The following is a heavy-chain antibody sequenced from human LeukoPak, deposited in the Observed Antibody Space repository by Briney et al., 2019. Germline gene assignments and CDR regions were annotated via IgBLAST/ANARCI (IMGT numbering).Heavy chain of an antibody. CDR1: GGSISSYY. J-gene: IGHJ4*02. D-gene: IGHD2-2*01. CDR3: ARDQYGYYFDY. Sequence: SETLSLTCTVSGGSISSYYWSWIRQPPGKGLEWIGYIYYSGSTNYNPSLKSRVTISVDTSKNQFSLKLSSVTAADTAVYYCARDQYGYYFDYWGQGALVTVSS. CDR2: IYYSGST. V-gene: IGHV4-59*01.